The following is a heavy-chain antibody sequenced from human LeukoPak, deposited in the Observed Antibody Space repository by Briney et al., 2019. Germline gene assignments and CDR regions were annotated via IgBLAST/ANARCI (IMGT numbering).Heavy chain of an antibody. CDR1: GFTFSRHG. CDR3: AKGFYYCSDGCPQYYYYMDV. Sequence: AGGSLRLSCAASGFTFSRHGMHWVRQAPGKGLEWVAFIRYDGSDKYYADSVKGRFTISKDNSENTLYLQMNSLRPEDTAVYYCAKGFYYCSDGCPQYYYYMDVWGKGTTVIVSS. V-gene: IGHV3-30*02. D-gene: IGHD2-15*01. J-gene: IGHJ6*03. CDR2: IRYDGSDK.